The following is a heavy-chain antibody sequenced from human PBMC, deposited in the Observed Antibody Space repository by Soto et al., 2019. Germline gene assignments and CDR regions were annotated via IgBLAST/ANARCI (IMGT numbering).Heavy chain of an antibody. CDR3: AKDADGSGSYYFDH. J-gene: IGHJ4*02. V-gene: IGHV3-30*18. CDR1: GFTFSSYG. CDR2: ISYDGSNK. Sequence: QVQLVESGGGVVQPGRSLRLSCAASGFTFSSYGMHWVRQAPGKGLEWVAVISYDGSNKYYADSVKGRFTISRDNSKNTLYLQMNSLRAEDTAVYYCAKDADGSGSYYFDHWGQGTLVTVSS. D-gene: IGHD3-10*01.